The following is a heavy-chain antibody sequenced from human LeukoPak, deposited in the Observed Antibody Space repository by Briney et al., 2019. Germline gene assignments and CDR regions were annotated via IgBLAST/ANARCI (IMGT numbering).Heavy chain of an antibody. J-gene: IGHJ6*02. D-gene: IGHD2-21*01. CDR1: GFTLSSYA. CDR3: AKDYSHPYIMDV. Sequence: GGSLTLSCAASGFTLSSYAMSWVRQAPEKGLEWVSTISGSGGTTYYADSVKGWFTISRDNSNNTLFLQMNSLRAEDTAVYYCAKDYSHPYIMDVWGQGTTVTVSS. CDR2: ISGSGGTT. V-gene: IGHV3-23*01.